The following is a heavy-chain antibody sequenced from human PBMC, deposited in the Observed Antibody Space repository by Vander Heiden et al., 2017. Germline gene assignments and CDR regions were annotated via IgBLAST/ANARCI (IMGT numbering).Heavy chain of an antibody. CDR3: TTDVGYCISTSCYDFFDY. Sequence: EVQLVESGGGLVKPGGSLGLSCAASEFTLGNAWRSGVRQAPGKGLEWVGRIKSKTDGGTTDYAAPVKGRVTISRDDSKNTLYLQMNSLKTEETAVYYCTTDVGYCISTSCYDFFDYWGQGTMVTVYS. J-gene: IGHJ4*02. CDR2: IKSKTDGGTT. V-gene: IGHV3-15*01. CDR1: EFTLGNAW. D-gene: IGHD2-2*01.